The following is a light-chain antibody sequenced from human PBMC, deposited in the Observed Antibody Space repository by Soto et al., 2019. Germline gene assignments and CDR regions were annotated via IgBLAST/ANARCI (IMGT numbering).Light chain of an antibody. V-gene: IGLV2-23*01. Sequence: QSALAQPASVSGSPGQSVTISCTGTSSDVGAYNSVSWYQQHPDKAPQLMIYKGNQRPSGVSNRFSGSTSGNAASLTISGLQAGDEADYFCCSSAPESTYVFGTGTKLTVL. CDR3: CSSAPESTYV. J-gene: IGLJ1*01. CDR2: KGN. CDR1: SSDVGAYNS.